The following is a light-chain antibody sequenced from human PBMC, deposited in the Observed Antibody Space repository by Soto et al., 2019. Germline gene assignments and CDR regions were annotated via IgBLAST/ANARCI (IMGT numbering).Light chain of an antibody. J-gene: IGKJ1*01. CDR3: QQGDTWPWT. V-gene: IGKV3D-15*01. Sequence: EIVMTQSPDTLSVSPGERATLSCRASQSVTSNLAWYQQKPGQAPRLLIYGASTRATGIPARFSDSGSGKDFTLTISSLQSEDFAVYYCQQGDTWPWTFGQGTKVEI. CDR1: QSVTSN. CDR2: GAS.